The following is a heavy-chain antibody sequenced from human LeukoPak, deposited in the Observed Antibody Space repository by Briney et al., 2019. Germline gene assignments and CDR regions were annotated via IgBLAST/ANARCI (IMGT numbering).Heavy chain of an antibody. J-gene: IGHJ1*01. Sequence: SGPTLVKPTQTLTLTCTFSGFSLSTSGVGVGWIRQPPGKALEWLALIFWDDDKRYNPSLESRLSITKDTSKDQVVLTMTNMAPADTATYYCTHSVGIVVVTSEDEYFLHWGQGSLVIVSS. CDR2: IFWDDDK. CDR3: THSVGIVVVTSEDEYFLH. D-gene: IGHD2-21*02. CDR1: GFSLSTSGVG. V-gene: IGHV2-5*02.